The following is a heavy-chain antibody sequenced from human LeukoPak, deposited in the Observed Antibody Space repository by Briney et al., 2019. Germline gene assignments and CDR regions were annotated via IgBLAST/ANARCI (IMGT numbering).Heavy chain of an antibody. Sequence: SETLSLTCTVSGGSISSRSDYWGWIRQTPGKGLEWIGEINHSGSTNYNPSLKSRVTISVDTSKNQFSLKLSSVTAADTAVYYCARATTSSGWTRAEYFQHWGQGTLVTVSS. CDR3: ARATTSSGWTRAEYFQH. D-gene: IGHD6-19*01. CDR1: GGSISSRSDY. V-gene: IGHV4-39*07. J-gene: IGHJ1*01. CDR2: INHSGST.